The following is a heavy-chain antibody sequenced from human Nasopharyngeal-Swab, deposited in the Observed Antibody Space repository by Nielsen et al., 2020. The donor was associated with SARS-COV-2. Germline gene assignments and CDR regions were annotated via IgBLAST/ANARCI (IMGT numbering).Heavy chain of an antibody. V-gene: IGHV1-2*02. CDR3: ASRDPRRVGADRGYYYYGMDV. CDR1: GYTFTGYY. D-gene: IGHD1-26*01. J-gene: IGHJ6*02. Sequence: ASVKASCKASGYTFTGYYMHWVRQAPGQGLEWMGWINPNSGGTNYAQKLQGRVTMTTDTSTSTAYMELRSLRSDDTAVYYCASRDPRRVGADRGYYYYGMDVWGQGTTVTVSS. CDR2: INPNSGGT.